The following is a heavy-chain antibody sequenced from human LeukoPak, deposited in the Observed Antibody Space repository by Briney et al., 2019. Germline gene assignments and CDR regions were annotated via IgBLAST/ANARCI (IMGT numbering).Heavy chain of an antibody. Sequence: GGSLRLSCAASGFTFSNYWMSWVRQAPGKGLEWVANIKEDGSEKYYVDSVKGRFTISRDNAKNSLSLQVNSLSAEDTAVYYCARDDGSYSRSPGFDNWGQGTLVTVSS. CDR3: ARDDGSYSRSPGFDN. V-gene: IGHV3-7*01. J-gene: IGHJ4*02. CDR2: IKEDGSEK. CDR1: GFTFSNYW. D-gene: IGHD1-26*01.